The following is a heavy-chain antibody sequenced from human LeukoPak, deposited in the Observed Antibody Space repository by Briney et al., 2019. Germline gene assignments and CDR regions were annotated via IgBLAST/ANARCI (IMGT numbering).Heavy chain of an antibody. V-gene: IGHV1-18*01. Sequence: GASVKVSCKASGYTFTIYGISWVRQAPGQGLEWMGWISAYNGNTNYAQKLQGRVTMTTDTSTSTAYMELRSLRSDDTAVYYCAKVPHYDSSGYSNWFDPWGQGTLVTVSS. CDR2: ISAYNGNT. CDR1: GYTFTIYG. J-gene: IGHJ5*02. D-gene: IGHD3-22*01. CDR3: AKVPHYDSSGYSNWFDP.